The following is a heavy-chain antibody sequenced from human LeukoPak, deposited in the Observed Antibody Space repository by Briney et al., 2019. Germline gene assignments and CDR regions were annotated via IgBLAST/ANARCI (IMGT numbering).Heavy chain of an antibody. V-gene: IGHV3-9*01. CDR3: AKGRGYNYGYIFGYFDY. CDR1: GFTFADYA. D-gene: IGHD5-18*01. J-gene: IGHJ4*02. CDR2: ISWNSGNI. Sequence: GGSLRLSCAASGFTFADYAMHWVRQTPGKGLEWVSGISWNSGNIDYADSVKGRFTISRDNAKNSLYLQMNSLRAEDTALYYCAKGRGYNYGYIFGYFDYWGQGTLVTVSS.